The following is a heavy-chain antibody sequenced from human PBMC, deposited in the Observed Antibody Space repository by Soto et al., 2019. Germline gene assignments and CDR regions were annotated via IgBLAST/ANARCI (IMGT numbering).Heavy chain of an antibody. D-gene: IGHD5-12*01. Sequence: GASVKVSCKASGGPFSTFGISWVRQAPGQGLEWMGGIIPIFGAANYAPKFQDRLTITADESTSTVYMELSSLTSEDTAIYLCARGEDGYRGTHFDSWGQGTLVTVSS. J-gene: IGHJ4*02. V-gene: IGHV1-69*13. CDR3: ARGEDGYRGTHFDS. CDR1: GGPFSTFG. CDR2: IIPIFGAA.